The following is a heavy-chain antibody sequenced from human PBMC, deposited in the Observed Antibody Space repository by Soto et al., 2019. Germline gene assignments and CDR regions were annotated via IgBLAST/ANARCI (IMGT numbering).Heavy chain of an antibody. CDR3: AGGSPNYYYYYYGMDV. CDR2: ISGSGGST. V-gene: IGHV3-23*01. Sequence: GGSLRLSCAASGFTFSSYAMSWVRQAPGKGLEWVSAISGSGGSTYYADSVKGRFTISRDNSKNTLYLQMNSLRAEDTAVYYCAGGSPNYYYYYYGMDVWGQGTTVPVSS. CDR1: GFTFSSYA. D-gene: IGHD3-16*01. J-gene: IGHJ6*02.